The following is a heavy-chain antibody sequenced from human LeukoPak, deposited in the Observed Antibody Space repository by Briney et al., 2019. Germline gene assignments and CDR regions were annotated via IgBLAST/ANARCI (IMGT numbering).Heavy chain of an antibody. CDR1: GDSVSNNSVA. CDR2: TYYRSKWYN. D-gene: IGHD3-10*01. V-gene: IGHV6-1*01. J-gene: IGHJ5*02. CDR3: ARDMDYYGSGNYFNSRWFDP. Sequence: SQTLSLTCAISGDSVSNNSVAWNWIRHSPSGGLEWLGRTYYRSKWYNDYAVSVKSRITINPETAKNQFSLQLNSVTPEDTAVYYCARDMDYYGSGNYFNSRWFDPWGQGTLVTVSS.